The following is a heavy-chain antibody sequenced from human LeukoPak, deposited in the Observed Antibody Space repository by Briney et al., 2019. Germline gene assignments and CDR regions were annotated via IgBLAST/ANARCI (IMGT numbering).Heavy chain of an antibody. V-gene: IGHV4-59*11. CDR1: DDSFSSHY. CDR2: ISYIGST. D-gene: IGHD4-17*01. Sequence: SETPSLTCAVSDDSFSSHYWTWTRQPPGKGLEWIGYISYIGSTNYNPSLKSRVTISIDTSKNQFSLKLRSVTAADTAVYYCARDQVTVTKGFDIWGQGTMVSVSS. J-gene: IGHJ3*02. CDR3: ARDQVTVTKGFDI.